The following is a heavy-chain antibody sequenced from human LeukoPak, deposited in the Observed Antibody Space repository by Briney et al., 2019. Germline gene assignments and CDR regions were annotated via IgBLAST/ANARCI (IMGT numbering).Heavy chain of an antibody. CDR2: IIPIFGTA. J-gene: IGHJ3*02. D-gene: IGHD4-23*01. CDR1: GGTFSSYA. V-gene: IGHV1-69*05. Sequence: ASVKVSCKASGGTFSSYAISWVRQAPGQGLEWMGGIIPIFGTANYAQKFQGRVTITTDESTSTAYMELSSLRSEDTAVYYCARGDGGNFGNDAFDIWGQGTMVIVSS. CDR3: ARGDGGNFGNDAFDI.